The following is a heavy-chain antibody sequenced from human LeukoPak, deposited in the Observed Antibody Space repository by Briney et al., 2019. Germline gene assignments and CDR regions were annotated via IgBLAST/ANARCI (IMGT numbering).Heavy chain of an antibody. CDR3: AKEVTPYPQVITCFDY. CDR1: GFTFSSHA. Sequence: PRGSLRLSCAPSGFTFSSHAMTWVRQAPGKGLEWVSGIDGDGTNTYYADSVKGRFTVSRDNSKNTLYLQMNSLRADDTAVYYCAKEVTPYPQVITCFDYWGQGSLVTVSS. V-gene: IGHV3-23*01. CDR2: IDGDGTNT. J-gene: IGHJ4*02. D-gene: IGHD3-22*01.